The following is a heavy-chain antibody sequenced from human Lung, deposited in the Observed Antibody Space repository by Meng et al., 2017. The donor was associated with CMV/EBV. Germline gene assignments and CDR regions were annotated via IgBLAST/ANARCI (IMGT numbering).Heavy chain of an antibody. D-gene: IGHD2-15*01. CDR3: ASGTRGRSYCDY. CDR2: FVNYVDT. CDR1: GYTFGSYG. V-gene: IGHV1-18*01. Sequence: QDCLLQSGPGVKKRGASVMVFCKASGYTFGSYGICWVRQAPGQGLEWMGWFVNYVDTYPAPKFQGRVTMTTDTHTNTAFMELRSLTSDDTAVYYCASGTRGRSYCDYWGQGTLVTVSS. J-gene: IGHJ4*02.